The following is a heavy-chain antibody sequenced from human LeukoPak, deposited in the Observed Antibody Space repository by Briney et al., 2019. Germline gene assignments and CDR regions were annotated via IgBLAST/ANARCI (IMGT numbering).Heavy chain of an antibody. CDR1: GFTFTSYG. Sequence: PGRSLRLSCVASGFTFTSYGMHWVRQAPGKGPEWVAVIRFDGSKTYYADSVKGRFTISRDNAKNSLYLQMNSLRAEDSAVYYCARSIGLTGGGVDVWGRGTTVTVSS. V-gene: IGHV3-33*08. D-gene: IGHD3-9*01. J-gene: IGHJ6*02. CDR2: IRFDGSKT. CDR3: ARSIGLTGGGVDV.